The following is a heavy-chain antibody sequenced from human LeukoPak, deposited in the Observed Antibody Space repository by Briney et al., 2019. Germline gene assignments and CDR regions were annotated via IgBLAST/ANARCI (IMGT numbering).Heavy chain of an antibody. CDR2: ISGSGGST. CDR3: AKTSAPYSGSYRGYFDY. V-gene: IGHV3-23*01. D-gene: IGHD1-26*01. J-gene: IGHJ4*02. Sequence: GGSLRLSCAASGFTFSSYAMSWVRQAPGKGLEWVSSISGSGGSTYYADSVKGRFTISRDNSKNTLYLQMNSLRAEDTAVYYCAKTSAPYSGSYRGYFDYWGQGTLVTVSS. CDR1: GFTFSSYA.